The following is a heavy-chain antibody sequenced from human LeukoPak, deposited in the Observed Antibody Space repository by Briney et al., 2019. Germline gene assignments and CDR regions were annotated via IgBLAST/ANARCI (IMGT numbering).Heavy chain of an antibody. D-gene: IGHD6-19*01. CDR3: ARGGVGGWPNWFDP. CDR1: GGSISSYY. Sequence: PSETLSLTCTVSGGSISSYYWSWIRQPAGKGLEWIGRIYTSGSTNYNPSLKSRVTMSVDTSKNQFSLKLSSVTAADTAVYYCARGGVGGWPNWFDPWGQGTLVTVSS. CDR2: IYTSGST. J-gene: IGHJ5*02. V-gene: IGHV4-4*07.